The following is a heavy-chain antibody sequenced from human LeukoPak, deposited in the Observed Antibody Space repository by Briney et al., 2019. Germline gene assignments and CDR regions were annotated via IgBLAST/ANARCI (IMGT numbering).Heavy chain of an antibody. CDR3: ARADSYGHYYYYMDV. CDR2: IIPIFGTA. V-gene: IGHV1-69*13. CDR1: GGTFSSYA. D-gene: IGHD5-18*01. J-gene: IGHJ6*03. Sequence: ASVKVSCKASGGTFSSYAISWVRQAPGQGLEWVGGIIPIFGTANYAQKFQGRVTITADESTSTAYMELSSLRSEDTAVYYCARADSYGHYYYYMDVWGKGTTVTVSS.